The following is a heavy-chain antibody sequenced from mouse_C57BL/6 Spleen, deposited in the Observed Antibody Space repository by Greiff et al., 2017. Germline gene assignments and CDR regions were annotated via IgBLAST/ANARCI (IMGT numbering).Heavy chain of an antibody. Sequence: EVQLKQSGPELVKPGASVTISCKASGYSFTGYYMNWVKQSPEKSLEWIGEINPSTGGTTYNQKFKAKATLTVDKSSSTAYMQLKSLTSEDSAVYYCARRDYDRGFDYWGQGTTLTVSS. V-gene: IGHV1-42*01. CDR1: GYSFTGYY. CDR3: ARRDYDRGFDY. J-gene: IGHJ2*01. D-gene: IGHD2-4*01. CDR2: INPSTGGT.